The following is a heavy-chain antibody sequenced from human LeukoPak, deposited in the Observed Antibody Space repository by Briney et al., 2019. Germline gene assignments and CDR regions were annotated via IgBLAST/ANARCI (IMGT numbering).Heavy chain of an antibody. Sequence: GGSLRLSCAAPGFTFSSYAMSWVRQAPGKGLEWVSAISGSGGSTYYADSVKGRFTISRDNSKNTLYLRMNSLRAEDTAVYYCAKLYGSGRPFDYWGQGTLVTVSS. J-gene: IGHJ4*02. CDR3: AKLYGSGRPFDY. CDR2: ISGSGGST. D-gene: IGHD3-10*01. CDR1: GFTFSSYA. V-gene: IGHV3-23*01.